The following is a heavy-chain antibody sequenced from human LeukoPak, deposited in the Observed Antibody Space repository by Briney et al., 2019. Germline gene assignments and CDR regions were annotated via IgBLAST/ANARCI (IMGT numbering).Heavy chain of an antibody. CDR3: ARALSDFWTGYFFDS. Sequence: GGSLRLSCAVSRINFNSYWMTWVRQAPGKGLEWVANIKQDGSETYYMDPVKGRFSISRDNAKNSLYLQMNSLRAEDTAVYYCARALSDFWTGYFFDSWGQGTLVTVSS. D-gene: IGHD3/OR15-3a*01. CDR2: IKQDGSET. V-gene: IGHV3-7*01. CDR1: RINFNSYW. J-gene: IGHJ4*02.